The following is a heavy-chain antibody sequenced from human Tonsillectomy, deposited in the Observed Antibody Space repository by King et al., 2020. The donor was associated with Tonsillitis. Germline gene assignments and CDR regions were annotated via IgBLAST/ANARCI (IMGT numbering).Heavy chain of an antibody. Sequence: LQLQESGPGLVKPSETLSLTCTVSGGSISSSSYYWGWIRQPPGKGLEWIGTIYYSGSTYHNPSLKSRVTISVDTSENQFSQKLSSVTAADTAVYYCASVNVPFYYDSSGYYLGEWGQGTLVTVSS. J-gene: IGHJ4*02. CDR1: GGSISSSSYY. CDR3: ASVNVPFYYDSSGYYLGE. V-gene: IGHV4-39*07. D-gene: IGHD3-22*01. CDR2: IYYSGST.